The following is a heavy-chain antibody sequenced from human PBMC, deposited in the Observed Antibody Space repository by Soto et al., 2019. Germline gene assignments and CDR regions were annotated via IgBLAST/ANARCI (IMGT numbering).Heavy chain of an antibody. D-gene: IGHD3-16*01. CDR2: VYFNGNT. CDR3: ASVTFGGVVLAH. Sequence: PSETVSRTCTVSAASFSKYYWTWIRQPPGKGLEWIGYVYFNGNTNYNPSLKRRVSISIDTSKNQISLTLNSVTAADTAVYYCASVTFGGVVLAHWGQGTLVTVSS. CDR1: AASFSKYY. J-gene: IGHJ4*02. V-gene: IGHV4-59*01.